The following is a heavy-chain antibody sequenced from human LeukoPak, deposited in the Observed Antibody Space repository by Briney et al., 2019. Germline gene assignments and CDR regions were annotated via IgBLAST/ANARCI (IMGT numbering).Heavy chain of an antibody. J-gene: IGHJ4*02. CDR1: GYTFTSYG. Sequence: ASVKVSCKASGYTFTSYGISWVRQAPGQGLEWMGWISAYNGNTNYAQKLQGRVTVTTDTSTSTAYMELRSLRSDDTAVYYCARDPRVYSNYGTTEATFDYWGQGTLVTVSS. D-gene: IGHD4-4*01. CDR3: ARDPRVYSNYGTTEATFDY. CDR2: ISAYNGNT. V-gene: IGHV1-18*01.